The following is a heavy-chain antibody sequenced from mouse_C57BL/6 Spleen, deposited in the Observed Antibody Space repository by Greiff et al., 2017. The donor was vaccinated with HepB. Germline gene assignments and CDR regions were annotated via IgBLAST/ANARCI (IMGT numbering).Heavy chain of an antibody. CDR1: GYTFTSYW. CDR2: IHPNSGST. D-gene: IGHD1-1*01. J-gene: IGHJ2*01. V-gene: IGHV1-64*01. CDR3: ARLITTVVAFYYFDY. Sequence: QVQLQQPGAELVKPGASVKLSCKASGYTFTSYWMHWVKQRPGQGLEWIGMIHPNSGSTNYNEKFKSKATLTVDKSSSTAYMQLSSLTSEDSAVYYCARLITTVVAFYYFDYWGQSTTLTVSS.